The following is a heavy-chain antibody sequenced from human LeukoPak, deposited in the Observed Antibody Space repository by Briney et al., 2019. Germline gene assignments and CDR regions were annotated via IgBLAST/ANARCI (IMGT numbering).Heavy chain of an antibody. D-gene: IGHD3-22*01. Sequence: GGSLRLSCAASGFTFSSYAMHWVRQAPGKGLEWVAVISYDGSNKYYADSVKGRFTISRDNSNNTLYLEMNSLRAEDTAVYYCAKALSGRAGGYFDSSGTHWGQGTLVTVSS. CDR1: GFTFSSYA. V-gene: IGHV3-30-3*01. CDR3: AKALSGRAGGYFDSSGTH. CDR2: ISYDGSNK. J-gene: IGHJ4*02.